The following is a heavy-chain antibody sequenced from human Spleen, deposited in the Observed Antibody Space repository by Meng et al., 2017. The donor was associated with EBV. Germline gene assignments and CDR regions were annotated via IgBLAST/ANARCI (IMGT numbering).Heavy chain of an antibody. CDR3: ARAGGPYYFDS. J-gene: IGHJ4*02. V-gene: IGHV1-69*01. CDR1: GGTFASLA. D-gene: IGHD2-8*02. CDR2: IIPIFDTP. Sequence: QVQLVQSEPEVKKPGTSVKISCKTAGGTFASLAINWVRQGPGQGLEWMGGIIPIFDTPNYAQNFQGRATIIADESTRTVYMELNSLRSEDTAVYFCARAGGPYYFDSWGQGTLVTVSS.